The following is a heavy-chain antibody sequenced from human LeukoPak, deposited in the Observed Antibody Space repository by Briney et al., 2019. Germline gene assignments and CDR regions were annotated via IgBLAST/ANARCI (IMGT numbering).Heavy chain of an antibody. Sequence: LRLSXXASXXTXSSYAMSWVRQAPGKGLEWVSAISGRGGSTYYADSVKGRFTSSRDNSKNTLYLQMNNLRAEDTAAYYCAKGSFWGQGTLVTVSS. J-gene: IGHJ4*02. CDR1: XXTXSSYA. D-gene: IGHD3-10*01. CDR2: ISGRGGST. CDR3: AKGSF. V-gene: IGHV3-23*01.